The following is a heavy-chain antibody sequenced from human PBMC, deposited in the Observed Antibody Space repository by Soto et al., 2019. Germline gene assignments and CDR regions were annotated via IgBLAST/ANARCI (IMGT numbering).Heavy chain of an antibody. J-gene: IGHJ6*02. CDR2: ISYDGSNK. CDR1: GFTFSSYG. D-gene: IGHD1-26*01. V-gene: IGHV3-30*18. Sequence: QVQLVESGGGVVQPGRSLRLSCAASGFTFSSYGMHWVRQAPGKGLEWVAVISYDGSNKYYADSVKGRFTISRDNSKNTLYLQMNSLRAEDTAVYYCAKVKKVGATRGADYYGMDVWGQGTTVTVSS. CDR3: AKVKKVGATRGADYYGMDV.